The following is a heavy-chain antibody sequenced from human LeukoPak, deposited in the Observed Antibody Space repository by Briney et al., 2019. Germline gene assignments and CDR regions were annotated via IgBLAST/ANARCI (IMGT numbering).Heavy chain of an antibody. CDR1: GFTFSDSL. Sequence: PGGSLRLSCSASGFTFSDSLMYWVRQAPGKGLEWVAVISYDGSNKYYADSVKGRFTISRDNAKNTLYLQMNSLRAEDTAVYYCARAATGAFDYWGQGTLVTVSS. J-gene: IGHJ4*02. CDR2: ISYDGSNK. D-gene: IGHD4-17*01. CDR3: ARAATGAFDY. V-gene: IGHV3-30*03.